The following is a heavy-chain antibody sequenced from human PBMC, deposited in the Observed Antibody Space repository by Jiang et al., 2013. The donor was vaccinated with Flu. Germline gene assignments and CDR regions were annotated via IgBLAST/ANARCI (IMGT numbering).Heavy chain of an antibody. V-gene: IGHV4-34*01. D-gene: IGHD5-18*01. Sequence: KSRVTISVDTPKNQFSLKLSSVTAADTAVYYCARGDPAMVTEFDYWGQGTLVTVSS. J-gene: IGHJ4*02. CDR3: ARGDPAMVTEFDY.